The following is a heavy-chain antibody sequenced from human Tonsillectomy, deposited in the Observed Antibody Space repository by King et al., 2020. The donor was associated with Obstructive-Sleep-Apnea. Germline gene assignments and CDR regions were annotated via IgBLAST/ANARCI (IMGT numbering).Heavy chain of an antibody. D-gene: IGHD3-22*01. CDR1: GGSISSYY. CDR3: AKFHYAGSGYPDYSDY. J-gene: IGHJ4*02. Sequence: VQLQESGPGLVKPSETLSLTCTVSGGSISSYYWSWIRQPPGKGLEWIGYIYYSGSTNYNPSLQSRVTISVDASKSQFSLKRSSVTAADTAVYYCAKFHYAGSGYPDYSDYWGQGTLVTVSS. V-gene: IGHV4-59*01. CDR2: IYYSGST.